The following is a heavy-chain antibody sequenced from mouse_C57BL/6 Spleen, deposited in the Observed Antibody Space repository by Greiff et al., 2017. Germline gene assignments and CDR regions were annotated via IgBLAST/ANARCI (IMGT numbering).Heavy chain of an antibody. CDR3: TYLTTVVAGDGY. CDR2: IDPETGGT. Sequence: QVQLQQSGAELVRPGASVTLSCKASGYTFTDYEMHWVKQTPVHGLEWIGAIDPETGGTAYNQKFKGKAILTADKSSSTAYMELRSLTSEDSAVYYCTYLTTVVAGDGYWGQGTTLTVSS. V-gene: IGHV1-15*01. CDR1: GYTFTDYE. J-gene: IGHJ2*01. D-gene: IGHD1-1*01.